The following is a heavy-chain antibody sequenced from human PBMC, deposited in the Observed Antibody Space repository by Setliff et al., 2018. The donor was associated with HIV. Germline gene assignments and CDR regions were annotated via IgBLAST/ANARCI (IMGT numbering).Heavy chain of an antibody. J-gene: IGHJ4*02. CDR3: VSHFGYCRSTSCEGY. CDR2: IKQDGSEK. V-gene: IGHV3-7*05. D-gene: IGHD2-2*01. Sequence: PGGSLRLSCAASGFTFSSYWMSWVRQAPGKGLEWVANIKQDGSEKYYVDSVKGRFTISRDNAKNSLDLQMKSRRGTDPAVDYWVSHFGYCRSTSCEGYWGQGALVTVSS. CDR1: GFTFSSYW.